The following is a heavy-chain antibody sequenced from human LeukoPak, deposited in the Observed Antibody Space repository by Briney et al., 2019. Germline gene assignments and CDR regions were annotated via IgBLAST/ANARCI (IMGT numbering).Heavy chain of an antibody. V-gene: IGHV3-7*03. CDR2: INEDGSGK. CDR3: ARAVTSTEGY. CDR1: GFTFSRYW. Sequence: GGSLRLSCAASGFTFSRYWMTWVRQAPGKGLEWVASINEDGSGKHYVDSVKGRFTISRDNAQKSVYLEMNSLRAEDTAVYYCARAVTSTEGYWGQGTLVSVSS. J-gene: IGHJ1*01. D-gene: IGHD4-17*01.